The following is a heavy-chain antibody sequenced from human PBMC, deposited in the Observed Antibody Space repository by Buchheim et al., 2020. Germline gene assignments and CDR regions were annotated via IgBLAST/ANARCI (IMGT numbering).Heavy chain of an antibody. CDR1: GFTFSSYA. J-gene: IGHJ4*02. D-gene: IGHD2-2*01. CDR2: ISYDGSNK. V-gene: IGHV3-30-3*01. Sequence: QVQLVESGGGVVQPGRSLRLSCAASGFTFSSYAMHWVRQAPGKGLEWVAVISYDGSNKYYADSVKGRFTISRDNSKTTLYLQMNSLRAEDTAVYYCASAYCSSTSCPLCDYWGQGTL. CDR3: ASAYCSSTSCPLCDY.